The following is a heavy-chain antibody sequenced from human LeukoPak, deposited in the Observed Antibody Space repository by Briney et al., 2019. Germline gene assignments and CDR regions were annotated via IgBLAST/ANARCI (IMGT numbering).Heavy chain of an antibody. CDR2: INPSGGRT. CDR3: AKSVYYYYMDV. CDR1: GYTFTSYY. V-gene: IGHV1-46*01. J-gene: IGHJ6*03. Sequence: ASVKVSRKASGYTFTSYYMHWARQAPGQGLEWMGIINPSGGRTTYAQKFQGRVTMSRDTSTSTVYMELSSLRSEDTAVYYCAKSVYYYYMDVWGKGTTVTVSS.